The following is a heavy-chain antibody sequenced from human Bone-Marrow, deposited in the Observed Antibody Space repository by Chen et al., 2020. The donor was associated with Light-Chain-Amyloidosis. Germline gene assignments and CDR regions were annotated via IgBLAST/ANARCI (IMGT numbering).Heavy chain of an antibody. CDR3: ARYEPHFSDSIISGYTA. CDR2: INHSGSA. D-gene: IGHD5-12*01. CDR1: NGAFGDDY. V-gene: IGHV4-34*01. Sequence: QVQLQQWGAXXXXPSETLSXTCGIHNGAFGDDYWTWIRQPPGKGLQWIAEINHSGSANYNSSLKSRTTISVDKSKNQFSLRMISXXXXDTAVYYCARYEPHFSDSIISGYTAWGQGTSVTVSS. J-gene: IGHJ5*02.